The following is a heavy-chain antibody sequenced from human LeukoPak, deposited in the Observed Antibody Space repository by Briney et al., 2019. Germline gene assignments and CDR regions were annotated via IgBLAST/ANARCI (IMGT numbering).Heavy chain of an antibody. CDR3: AGSGWHDFDY. CDR2: ISSSSSYI. D-gene: IGHD6-19*01. J-gene: IGHJ4*02. Sequence: KPGGSLRLSCAASGFTFSSYSMNWVRQAPGKGLEWVSSISSSSSYIYYADSVKGRFTISRDNDKISLYLQMNSLRAEDTAVYYCAGSGWHDFDYWGQGTLVTVSA. CDR1: GFTFSSYS. V-gene: IGHV3-21*01.